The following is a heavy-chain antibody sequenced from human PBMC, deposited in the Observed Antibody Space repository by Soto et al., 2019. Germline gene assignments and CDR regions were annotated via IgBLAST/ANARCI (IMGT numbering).Heavy chain of an antibody. V-gene: IGHV5-51*01. CDR1: GYSFTSYW. Sequence: GESLKISCKGSGYSFTSYWIGWVRQMPGKGLEWMGIIYPGDSDTRYSPSFQGQVTISADKSISTAYLQWSSLKASDTAMYYCARLRSADRLGYCSGGSCYSDYWGQGTLVTVSS. J-gene: IGHJ4*02. CDR2: IYPGDSDT. D-gene: IGHD2-15*01. CDR3: ARLRSADRLGYCSGGSCYSDY.